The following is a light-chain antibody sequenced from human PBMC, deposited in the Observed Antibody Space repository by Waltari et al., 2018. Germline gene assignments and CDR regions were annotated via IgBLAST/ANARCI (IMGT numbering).Light chain of an antibody. Sequence: QLVLTQSPSASASLGASVKLTFTLPRGHRSTVIAWLQQQPEKGPRYLMKVNSDGSHSKGDKIPDRFSGSSSGAEHFLTISSLQSEDEADYYCQTGGHGTWVFGGGTKLTVL. CDR3: QTGGHGTWV. V-gene: IGLV4-69*01. CDR1: RGHRSTV. CDR2: VNSDGSH. J-gene: IGLJ3*02.